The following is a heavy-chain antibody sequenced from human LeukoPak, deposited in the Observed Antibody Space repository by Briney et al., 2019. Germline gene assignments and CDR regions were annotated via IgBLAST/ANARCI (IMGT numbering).Heavy chain of an antibody. J-gene: IGHJ5*02. CDR2: IYYSGST. CDR1: GGSISSGGYY. V-gene: IGHV4-31*03. CDR3: ARDLVGATTLTDH. Sequence: SETLSLTCTVSGGSISSGGYYWSWIRQHPGKGLEWIGYIYYSGSTYYNPSLKSRVTISVDTSKNQFSLKLSSVTAADTAVYYCARDLVGATTLTDHWGQGTLVTVSS. D-gene: IGHD1-26*01.